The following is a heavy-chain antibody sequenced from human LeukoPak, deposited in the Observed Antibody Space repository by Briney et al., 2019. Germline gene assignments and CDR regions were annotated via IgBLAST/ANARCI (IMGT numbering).Heavy chain of an antibody. J-gene: IGHJ4*02. CDR1: GFTFDDYA. CDR2: ISWNSGSI. V-gene: IGHV3-9*01. D-gene: IGHD3-9*01. Sequence: GGSLRLSCAASGFTFDDYAMHWVRQAPGKGLEWVSGISWNSGSIGYADSVKGRFTISRDNAKNSLYLQMNSLRAEDTALYYCAKGRIYDILTGSFDYWGQGTLVTVSS. CDR3: AKGRIYDILTGSFDY.